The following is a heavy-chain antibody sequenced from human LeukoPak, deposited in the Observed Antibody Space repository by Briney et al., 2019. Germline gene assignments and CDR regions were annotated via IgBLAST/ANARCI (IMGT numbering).Heavy chain of an antibody. CDR3: ARGMASCGGDCPGYFQH. D-gene: IGHD2-21*02. J-gene: IGHJ1*01. Sequence: SETLSLTCAVYDGSFCGYYWSWIRQPPGKGLEWIGEINHSGSTNYNPSLKSRVTISVDASKNQFSLKLSSMTAADTAVYYCARGMASCGGDCPGYFQHWGQGTLVTVSS. V-gene: IGHV4-34*01. CDR2: INHSGST. CDR1: DGSFCGYY.